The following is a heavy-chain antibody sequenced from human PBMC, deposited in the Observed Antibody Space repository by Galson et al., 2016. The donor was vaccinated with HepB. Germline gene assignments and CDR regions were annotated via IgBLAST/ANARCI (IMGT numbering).Heavy chain of an antibody. CDR3: AHTRITAAGTFFDY. V-gene: IGHV2-5*02. CDR2: IYWDDDK. Sequence: PALVKPTQTLTLTCTFSGFSLSTSGVGVGWIRQPPGKALEWLTLIYWDDDKRYSPSLENRLTITKDTSKNQVVLTMTNMDPVDTATYYCAHTRITAAGTFFDYWGQGTLVTVSS. J-gene: IGHJ4*02. CDR1: GFSLSTSGVG. D-gene: IGHD6-13*01.